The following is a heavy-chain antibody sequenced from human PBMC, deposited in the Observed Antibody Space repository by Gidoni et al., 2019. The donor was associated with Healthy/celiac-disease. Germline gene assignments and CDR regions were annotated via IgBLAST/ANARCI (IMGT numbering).Heavy chain of an antibody. D-gene: IGHD5-18*01. CDR1: GGTFSSYA. Sequence: QVQLVQSGAEVKKPGSSVKVSCKASGGTFSSYAISWVRQAPGQGLEWMGGIIPIFGTANYAQKFQGRVTITADESTSTAYMELSSLRSEDTAVYYCAMGGYSYVRDYYYYGMDVWGQGTTVTVSS. J-gene: IGHJ6*02. CDR2: IIPIFGTA. V-gene: IGHV1-69*01. CDR3: AMGGYSYVRDYYYYGMDV.